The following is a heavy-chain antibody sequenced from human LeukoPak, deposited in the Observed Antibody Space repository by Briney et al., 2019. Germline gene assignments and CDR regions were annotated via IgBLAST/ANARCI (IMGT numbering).Heavy chain of an antibody. J-gene: IGHJ4*02. CDR1: GYTFTSYA. CDR2: IIPIFGTA. CDR3: ARGVVVAAIHPRMFDYFDY. V-gene: IGHV1-69*13. Sequence: ASVKVSCKASGYTFTSYAISWVRQAPGQGLEWMGGIIPIFGTANYAQKFQGRVTITADESTSTAYMELSSLRSEDTAVYYCARGVVVAAIHPRMFDYFDYWGQGTLVTVSS. D-gene: IGHD2-15*01.